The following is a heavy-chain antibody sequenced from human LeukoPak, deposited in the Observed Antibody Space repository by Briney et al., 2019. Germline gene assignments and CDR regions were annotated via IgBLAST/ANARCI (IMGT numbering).Heavy chain of an antibody. CDR2: ISGSGGST. CDR3: AKSYESSRIAAAGPPGDY. V-gene: IGHV3-23*01. D-gene: IGHD6-13*01. CDR1: GFTFSSYG. Sequence: GGSLRLSCAASGFTFSSYGMHWVRQAPGKGLEWVSAISGSGGSTYYADSVKGRFTISRDNSKNTLYLQMNSLRAEDTAVYYCAKSYESSRIAAAGPPGDYWGQGTLVTVSS. J-gene: IGHJ4*02.